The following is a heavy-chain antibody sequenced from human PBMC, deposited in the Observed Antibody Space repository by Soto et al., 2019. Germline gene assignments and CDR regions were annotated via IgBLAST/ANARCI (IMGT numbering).Heavy chain of an antibody. V-gene: IGHV4-59*01. CDR2: IYYSGST. Sequence: SETLSLTCTVSGGSISSYYWSWIRHPPGKGLEWIGYIYYSGSTNYNPSLKSRVTISVDTSKNQFSLKLSSVTAADTAVYYCARSRYDFWSGYFNDYWGQGTLVTVSS. CDR3: ARSRYDFWSGYFNDY. J-gene: IGHJ4*02. D-gene: IGHD3-3*01. CDR1: GGSISSYY.